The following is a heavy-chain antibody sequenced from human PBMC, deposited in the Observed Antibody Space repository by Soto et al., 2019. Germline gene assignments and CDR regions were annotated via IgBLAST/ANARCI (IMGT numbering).Heavy chain of an antibody. J-gene: IGHJ4*02. Sequence: GAVKVSCKASGYTFTRYGSSWVRQAPGQGLAWMGWGSTYNGDTHYPQNFQGRVIMTTDTSTNTAYMELKSLRSDDTSIYFCARDLPVSDMLTELDFWGQGTLVTVSS. CDR2: GSTYNGDT. D-gene: IGHD3-9*01. CDR1: GYTFTRYG. CDR3: ARDLPVSDMLTELDF. V-gene: IGHV1-18*01.